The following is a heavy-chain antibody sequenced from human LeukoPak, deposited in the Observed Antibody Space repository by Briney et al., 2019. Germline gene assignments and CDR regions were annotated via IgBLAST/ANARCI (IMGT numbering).Heavy chain of an antibody. CDR2: INHSGST. CDR1: GGSFIGYY. D-gene: IGHD1-26*01. CDR3: ARSGSYPHLVW. Sequence: SETLSLTCAVYGGSFIGYYWSWIRQPPGKGLEWIGEINHSGSTNYNPSLKSRVIISVDTSKNQFSLKLSSVTAADTAVYYCARSGSYPHLVWWGQGTLVTVSS. V-gene: IGHV4-34*01. J-gene: IGHJ4*02.